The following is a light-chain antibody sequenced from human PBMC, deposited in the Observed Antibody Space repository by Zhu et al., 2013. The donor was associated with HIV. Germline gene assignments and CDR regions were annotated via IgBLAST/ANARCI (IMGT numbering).Light chain of an antibody. CDR1: QSVSSSY. CDR2: GAS. CDR3: QQYGTSPPFT. V-gene: IGKV3-20*01. Sequence: EIVLTQSPGSLSLSPGERATLSCRASQSVSSSYLGWYQQKPGQAPRLLIYGASNRATGIPDRFSGSGSGTDFTLTISTLEPEDSAVYYCQQYGTSPPFTFGPGTKVEIK. J-gene: IGKJ3*01.